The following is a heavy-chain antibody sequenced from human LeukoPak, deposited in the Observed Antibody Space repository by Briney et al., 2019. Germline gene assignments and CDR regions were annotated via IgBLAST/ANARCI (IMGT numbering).Heavy chain of an antibody. V-gene: IGHV3-15*01. Sequence: GGSLRLSCAASGFTFNNAWMSRVRQAPGKGLEWVGRIKSKTDGGTTDYAAPVKGRFTISRGDSKNTLYLQMNSLKTEDTAVYYCTTGIRLLPFYFDYWGQGTLVTVSS. D-gene: IGHD3-22*01. CDR2: IKSKTDGGTT. J-gene: IGHJ4*02. CDR1: GFTFNNAW. CDR3: TTGIRLLPFYFDY.